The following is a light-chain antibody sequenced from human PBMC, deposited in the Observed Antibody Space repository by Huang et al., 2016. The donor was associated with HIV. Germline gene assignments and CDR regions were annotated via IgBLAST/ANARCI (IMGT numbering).Light chain of an antibody. Sequence: DIQMTQSPSSLSASVGDRVTITCRASQSISNYLNWYQQKPGKAPKLLIYAASSLQSGVPSRFSGSGSGTDFTLTISSLQSEDFATYYCLQSYSTPLFGPGTKVDMK. V-gene: IGKV1-39*01. CDR2: AAS. CDR3: LQSYSTPL. CDR1: QSISNY. J-gene: IGKJ3*01.